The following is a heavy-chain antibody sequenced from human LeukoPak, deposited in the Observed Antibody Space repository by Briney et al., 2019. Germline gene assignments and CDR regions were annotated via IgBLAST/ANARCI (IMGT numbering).Heavy chain of an antibody. D-gene: IGHD5-12*01. CDR2: INPNSGGT. CDR3: ARDLGSIVATFDFFWYFDL. J-gene: IGHJ2*01. Sequence: ASVKVPYKASVYTFTGYYMHWVRQAPGQGLEWMVWINPNSGGTNYAQKFQGRVTMTRDTSISTAYMELSRLTSDDTAVYYCARDLGSIVATFDFFWYFDLWGRGSLLSASS. CDR1: VYTFTGYY. V-gene: IGHV1-2*02.